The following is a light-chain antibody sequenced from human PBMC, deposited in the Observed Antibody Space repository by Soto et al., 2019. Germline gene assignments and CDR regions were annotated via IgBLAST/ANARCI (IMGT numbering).Light chain of an antibody. CDR3: ASWDSSLSGVV. CDR1: SSNIGAGYD. V-gene: IGLV1-40*01. J-gene: IGLJ2*01. Sequence: QSVLTQPPSVSGAPGQRVTISCTGSSSNIGAGYDVHWYQQLPGTAPKLLIYGNSNRPSGVPDRFSGSKSGASATLTITGLQTGDGADYYCASWDSSLSGVVFGGGTKVTVL. CDR2: GNS.